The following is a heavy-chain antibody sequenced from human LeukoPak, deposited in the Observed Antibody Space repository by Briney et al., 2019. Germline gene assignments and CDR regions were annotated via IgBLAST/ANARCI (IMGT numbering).Heavy chain of an antibody. J-gene: IGHJ5*02. CDR2: INPNSGGT. CDR3: ARDPSPYYDFWSGYPNWFDP. D-gene: IGHD3-3*01. CDR1: GYTFTGYY. V-gene: IGHV1-2*02. Sequence: ASVKVSCKASGYTFTGYYMHWVRQAPGQGLEWMGWINPNSGGTNYAQKFQGRVTMTRDTSISTAYMELRSLRSDDTAVYYCARDPSPYYDFWSGYPNWFDPWGQGTLVTVSS.